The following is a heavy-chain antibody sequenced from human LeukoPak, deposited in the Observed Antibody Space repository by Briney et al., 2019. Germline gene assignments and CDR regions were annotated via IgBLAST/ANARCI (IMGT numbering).Heavy chain of an antibody. J-gene: IGHJ4*02. CDR2: INHSGST. CDR3: VRSALTIFGVAIDY. Sequence: SETLSLTCAVYGGSFSGYYWSWIRQPPGKGLEWIGEINHSGSTNYNPSLKSRVTISVDTSKNQFSLKLSSVTAADTAVYYCVRSALTIFGVAIDYWGQGTLATVSS. D-gene: IGHD3-3*01. CDR1: GGSFSGYY. V-gene: IGHV4-34*01.